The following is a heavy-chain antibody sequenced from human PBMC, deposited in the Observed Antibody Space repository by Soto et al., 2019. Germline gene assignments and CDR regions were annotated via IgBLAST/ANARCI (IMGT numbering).Heavy chain of an antibody. D-gene: IGHD3-22*01. CDR3: ASQIYYSDRRPNFQYYFDS. V-gene: IGHV5-10-1*01. CDR2: IDPSDSQT. J-gene: IGHJ4*02. Sequence: GESLKISCRRSGYSFAGYWITWVRQKPGKGLEWMGRIDPSDSQTYYSPSFRGHVTISATKSITTVFLQWGSLRASDNAMYYCASQIYYSDRRPNFQYYFDSWGQGPPVTVYS. CDR1: GYSFAGYW.